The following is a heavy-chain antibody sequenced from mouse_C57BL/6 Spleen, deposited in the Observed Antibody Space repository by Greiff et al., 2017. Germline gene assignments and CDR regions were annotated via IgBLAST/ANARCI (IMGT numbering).Heavy chain of an antibody. Sequence: VQLKESVAELVRPGASVKLSCTASGFNIKNTYMHWVKQRPEQGLEWIGRIDPANGNTKYAPKFQGKATITADTSSNTAYLQLSSLTSEDTAIYYCARSGYYGSSYVKGAYAMDYWGQGTSVTVSS. CDR3: ARSGYYGSSYVKGAYAMDY. D-gene: IGHD1-1*01. CDR2: IDPANGNT. J-gene: IGHJ4*01. CDR1: GFNIKNTY. V-gene: IGHV14-3*01.